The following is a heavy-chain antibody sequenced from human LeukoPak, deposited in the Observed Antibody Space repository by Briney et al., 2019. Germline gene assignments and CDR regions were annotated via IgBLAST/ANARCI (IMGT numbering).Heavy chain of an antibody. CDR1: GGTFSSYA. Sequence: PGASVKVYCKASGGTFSSYAISWVRQAPGQGLEWMGGIIPIFGTANYAQKFQGRVTITADKSTSTAYMELSSLRSEDTAVYYCARRGYSYGQFDYWGQGTLVTVSS. CDR2: IIPIFGTA. J-gene: IGHJ4*02. D-gene: IGHD5-18*01. CDR3: ARRGYSYGQFDY. V-gene: IGHV1-69*06.